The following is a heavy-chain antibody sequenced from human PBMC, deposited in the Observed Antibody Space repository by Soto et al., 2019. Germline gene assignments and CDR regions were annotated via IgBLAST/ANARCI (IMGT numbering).Heavy chain of an antibody. CDR3: ARVRTSYCGGDCYHTYFDY. D-gene: IGHD2-21*02. V-gene: IGHV4-59*01. J-gene: IGHJ4*02. CDR2: IYYSGST. Sequence: SETLSLTCTVSGGSISSYYWSWIRQPPGKGLEWIGYIYYSGSTNYNPSLKSRVTISVDTSKNQFSLKLSSVTAADTAVYYCARVRTSYCGGDCYHTYFDYWGQGTLVTVSS. CDR1: GGSISSYY.